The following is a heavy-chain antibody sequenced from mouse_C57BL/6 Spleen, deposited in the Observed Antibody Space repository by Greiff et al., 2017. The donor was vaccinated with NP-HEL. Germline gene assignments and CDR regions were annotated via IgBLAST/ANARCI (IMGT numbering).Heavy chain of an antibody. D-gene: IGHD4-1*01. J-gene: IGHJ2*01. Sequence: QVQLKESGPELVKPGASVKLSCKASGYTFTSYDINWVKQRPGQGLEWIGWIYPRDGSTTYNEKFKGKATLTVDTSSSTAYMELHSLTSEDSAVYFCARGGLGTFDYWGQGTTLTVSS. V-gene: IGHV1-85*01. CDR3: ARGGLGTFDY. CDR2: IYPRDGST. CDR1: GYTFTSYD.